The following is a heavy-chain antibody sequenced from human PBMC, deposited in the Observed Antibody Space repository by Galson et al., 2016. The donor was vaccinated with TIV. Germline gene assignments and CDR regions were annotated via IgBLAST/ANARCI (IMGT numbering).Heavy chain of an antibody. CDR2: IDKDGNEK. Sequence: SLRLSCAASGFTFGNYWMSWVRQAPGKGLEWVANIDKDGNEKYYVDSVKGRFTISRDNAKNTLYLQMSSLRAEDMAIFYCARLLEWTHEAFDTWGQGTMVTVSA. V-gene: IGHV3-7*01. CDR1: GFTFGNYW. CDR3: ARLLEWTHEAFDT. J-gene: IGHJ3*02. D-gene: IGHD3-3*01.